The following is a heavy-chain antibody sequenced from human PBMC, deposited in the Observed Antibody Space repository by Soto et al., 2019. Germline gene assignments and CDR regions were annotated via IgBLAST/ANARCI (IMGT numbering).Heavy chain of an antibody. V-gene: IGHV3-30*18. CDR3: AKGHTANYYFYMDV. CDR1: GFTFSIYG. J-gene: IGHJ6*03. D-gene: IGHD5-18*01. Sequence: QVQLVESGGGVVQPGRSLRLSCAASGFTFSIYGMHWVRQAPGKGLEWVAVISYDGSNKYYADSVKGRFTISRDNSKNTLYLQMDSLRPQDTGVYYCAKGHTANYYFYMDVWGAGTAVTVSS. CDR2: ISYDGSNK.